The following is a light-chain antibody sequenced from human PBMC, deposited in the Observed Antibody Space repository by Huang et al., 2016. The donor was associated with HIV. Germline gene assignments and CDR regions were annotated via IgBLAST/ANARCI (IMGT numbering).Light chain of an antibody. CDR2: GAS. CDR1: QSITNN. Sequence: EIVMTQSPATLSVSPGDRATLSFRASQSITNNLAWYQHKPGQATRLLIHGASTRATGIPARFFGSVSGTDFTLTISSLQSEDFAVYYCQNFQGFTFGPGTKVDI. CDR3: QNFQGFT. J-gene: IGKJ3*01. V-gene: IGKV3-15*01.